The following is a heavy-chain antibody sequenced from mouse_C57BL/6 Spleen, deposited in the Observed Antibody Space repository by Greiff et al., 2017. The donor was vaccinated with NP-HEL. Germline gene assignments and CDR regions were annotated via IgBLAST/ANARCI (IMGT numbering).Heavy chain of an antibody. CDR2: INPYNGGT. V-gene: IGHV1-19*01. J-gene: IGHJ2*01. Sequence: EVQLQQSGPVLVKPGASVKMSCKASGYTFTDYYMNWVKQSHGKSLEWIGVINPYNGGTSYNQKFKGKATLTVDKSSSTAYMELNSLTSEDSAVYYWARTSYYGSSFDYWGQGTTLTVSS. CDR1: GYTFTDYY. D-gene: IGHD1-1*01. CDR3: ARTSYYGSSFDY.